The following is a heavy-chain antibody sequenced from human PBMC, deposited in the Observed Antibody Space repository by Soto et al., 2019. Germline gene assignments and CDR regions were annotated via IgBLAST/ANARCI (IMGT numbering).Heavy chain of an antibody. D-gene: IGHD6-6*01. V-gene: IGHV1-46*02. Sequence: GASVKASCTASVYTFYSYFMHWLRQEPGQGLEWMGVINPSRGTTTYAQKFQDRVTMTRDTSANTVYMELSSLRSEDTAMYYCARSYISSSYWFDPWGQGTLVTVSS. J-gene: IGHJ5*02. CDR1: VYTFYSYF. CDR2: INPSRGTT. CDR3: ARSYISSSYWFDP.